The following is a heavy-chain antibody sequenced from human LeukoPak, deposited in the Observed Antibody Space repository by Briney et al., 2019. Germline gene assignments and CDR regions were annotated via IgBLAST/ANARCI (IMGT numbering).Heavy chain of an antibody. CDR2: IYYTGTT. J-gene: IGHJ3*02. Sequence: SETLSLTCTVSGGSISNTNYYWAWIRQPPGRGLEWIGSIYYTGTTFDNPSLKSRVTLSVDTSKNQFSLKLSSVTAADTAVYYCARLKEGGLDAFDIWGQGTMVTVSS. CDR3: ARLKEGGLDAFDI. D-gene: IGHD1-26*01. V-gene: IGHV4-39*07. CDR1: GGSISNTNYY.